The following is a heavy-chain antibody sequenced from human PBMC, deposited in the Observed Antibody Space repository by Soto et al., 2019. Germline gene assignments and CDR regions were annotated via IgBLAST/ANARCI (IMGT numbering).Heavy chain of an antibody. V-gene: IGHV3-30-3*01. CDR2: ISYDGSNK. CDR1: GFTFSSYA. D-gene: IGHD3-3*01. J-gene: IGHJ4*02. Sequence: PGGSLRLSCAASGFTFSSYAMHWVRQAPGKGLGWVAVISYDGSNKYYADSVKGRFTISRDNSKNTLYLQMNSLRAEDTAVYYCARDRSYYDFWSGPGYWGQGTLVTVSS. CDR3: ARDRSYYDFWSGPGY.